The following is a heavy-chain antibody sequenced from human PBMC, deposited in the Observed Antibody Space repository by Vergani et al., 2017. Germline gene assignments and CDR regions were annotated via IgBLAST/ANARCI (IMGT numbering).Heavy chain of an antibody. D-gene: IGHD3-9*01. CDR1: GYTFSNYY. CDR2: INPSGGHT. V-gene: IGHV1-46*03. CDR3: ARGDYGCLTGYRY. J-gene: IGHJ4*02. Sequence: QVQVVQSGAEVKKSGASVKVSCKTSGYTFSNYYMHWVRQAPGQGLEWMGIINPSGGHTNYAQKFQGRVTMTRDTSTSTVYMELSSLRSEDTAIYYCARGDYGCLTGYRYWGQGTMVTVSA.